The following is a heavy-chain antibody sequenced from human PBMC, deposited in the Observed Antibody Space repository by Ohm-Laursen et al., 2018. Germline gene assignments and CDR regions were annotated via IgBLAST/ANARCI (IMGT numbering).Heavy chain of an antibody. J-gene: IGHJ4*02. V-gene: IGHV1-69*13. Sequence: SVKVSCKSSGGTFSSYAISWVRQAPGQGLEWMGGIIPILGTANYAQKFQGRVTITADESTSTAYMELSSLRSEDTAVYYCAALPTYYYGSGSSNFDYWGQGTLVTVPS. D-gene: IGHD3-10*01. CDR2: IIPILGTA. CDR3: AALPTYYYGSGSSNFDY. CDR1: GGTFSSYA.